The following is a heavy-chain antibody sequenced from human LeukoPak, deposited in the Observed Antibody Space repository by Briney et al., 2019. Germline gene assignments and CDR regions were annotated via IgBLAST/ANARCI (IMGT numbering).Heavy chain of an antibody. CDR1: GHTFSNSG. CDR2: ISASIGNT. CDR3: ARDAALGNNNWFDP. Sequence: GASVKVSCKASGHTFSNSGISWVRQAPGQGLEWMGWISASIGNTNYAQKFQGRVTMTTDTYTSTVYMELGRLRPDDTAVYYCARDAALGNNNWFDPWGQGTLVTVSS. D-gene: IGHD2/OR15-2a*01. J-gene: IGHJ5*02. V-gene: IGHV1-18*01.